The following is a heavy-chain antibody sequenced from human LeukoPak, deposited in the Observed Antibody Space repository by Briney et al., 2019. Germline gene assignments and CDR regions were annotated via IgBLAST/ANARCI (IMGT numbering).Heavy chain of an antibody. D-gene: IGHD1-26*01. Sequence: GASVKVSCKASGYNFFSYGITWVRQAPGQGLEWMGLVSAYADNTNYVQKFQGRVTMTTDTSTSTAYMELRSLRSDDTAVYYCARDCIGCHGFDSWGQGTLVTVSS. CDR2: VSAYADNT. J-gene: IGHJ4*02. CDR3: ARDCIGCHGFDS. CDR1: GYNFFSYG. V-gene: IGHV1-18*01.